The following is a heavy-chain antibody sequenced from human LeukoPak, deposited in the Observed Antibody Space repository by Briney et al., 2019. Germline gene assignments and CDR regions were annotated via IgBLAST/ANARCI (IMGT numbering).Heavy chain of an antibody. J-gene: IGHJ4*02. V-gene: IGHV3-23*01. CDR1: GITLSNYV. D-gene: IGHD3-10*01. CDR2: ISDSGGRT. CDR3: AKRGVVIRVFLVGFHKEAYYFDS. Sequence: PGGSLRLSCAVSGITLSNYVMSWVRQAPGKGLEWVAGISDSGGRTTYADSVRGRFTISRDNPKNTLYLQMNSLRAEDTAVYFCAKRGVVIRVFLVGFHKEAYYFDSWGQGALVTVSS.